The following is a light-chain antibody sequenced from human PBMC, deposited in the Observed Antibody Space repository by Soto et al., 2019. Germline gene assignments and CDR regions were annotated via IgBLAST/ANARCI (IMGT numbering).Light chain of an antibody. Sequence: EIVLTQSPGTLSLSPGQRATLSCRASESISRDYLAWYQQRLGQAPRLLIYGASSGATGIPDRFSGSGSGTEFTLTISSLQSEDFTVYYCQQRSNWPITFGQGTRLEIK. CDR1: ESISRDY. V-gene: IGKV3D-20*02. CDR2: GAS. J-gene: IGKJ5*01. CDR3: QQRSNWPIT.